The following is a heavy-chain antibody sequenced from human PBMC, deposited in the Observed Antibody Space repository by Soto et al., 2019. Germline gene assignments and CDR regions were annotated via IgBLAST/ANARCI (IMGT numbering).Heavy chain of an antibody. J-gene: IGHJ4*02. Sequence: ETLSLTCTVSGGSINTFYWSWVRQPAGKGLEWIGRIFSSGSTSFNPSLESRVAMSVDTSKNHFSLNLSSVTAADMAVYYCAREGSYSAYNFAHGIQLWSFDFWSQGALVTVSS. CDR2: IFSSGST. V-gene: IGHV4-4*07. D-gene: IGHD5-12*01. CDR1: GGSINTFY. CDR3: AREGSYSAYNFAHGIQLWSFDF.